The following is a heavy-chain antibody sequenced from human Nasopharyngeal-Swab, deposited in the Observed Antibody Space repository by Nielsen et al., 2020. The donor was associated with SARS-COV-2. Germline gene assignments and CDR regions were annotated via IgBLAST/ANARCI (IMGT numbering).Heavy chain of an antibody. V-gene: IGHV3-7*01. CDR3: AKDERHYYDSSGYYYWYYFDY. D-gene: IGHD3-22*01. J-gene: IGHJ4*02. CDR2: IKQDGSEQ. Sequence: GESLKISCAASGFIFSAYWMNWVRQAPGKGLEWVGNIKQDGSEQYYVDSVKGRFTISRDNAKNLLYLQMNSLRAEDTAVYYCAKDERHYYDSSGYYYWYYFDYWGQGTLVTVSS. CDR1: GFIFSAYW.